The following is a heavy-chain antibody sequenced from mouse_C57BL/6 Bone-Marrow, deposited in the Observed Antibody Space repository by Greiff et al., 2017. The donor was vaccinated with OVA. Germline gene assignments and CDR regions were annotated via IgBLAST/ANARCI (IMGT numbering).Heavy chain of an antibody. V-gene: IGHV1-61*01. CDR1: GYTFTSYW. J-gene: IGHJ2*01. CDR3: ARGGFTTVVATDY. D-gene: IGHD1-1*01. Sequence: QVQLQQSGAELVRPGSSVKLSCKASGYTFTSYWMDWVKQRPGQGLEWIGNIYPSDSETHYNQKFKDKATLTVDKSSSTAYMQLSSLTSEDSAVYYCARGGFTTVVATDYWGQGTTLTVSS. CDR2: IYPSDSET.